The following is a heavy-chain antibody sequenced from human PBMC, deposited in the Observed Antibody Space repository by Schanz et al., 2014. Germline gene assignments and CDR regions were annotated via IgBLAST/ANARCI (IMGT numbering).Heavy chain of an antibody. Sequence: VQLVESGGGLVQPGGSLRLSCAASGFTFSSYAMSWVRQAPGKGLVWVSRTSNDGSFTTFADSVKGRFTISRDNAKNTLYLQMNSLRAEDTAVYYCVRDTDYHFDYWGQGTLVTVSS. D-gene: IGHD4-17*01. CDR2: TSNDGSFT. J-gene: IGHJ4*02. CDR1: GFTFSSYA. CDR3: VRDTDYHFDY. V-gene: IGHV3-74*01.